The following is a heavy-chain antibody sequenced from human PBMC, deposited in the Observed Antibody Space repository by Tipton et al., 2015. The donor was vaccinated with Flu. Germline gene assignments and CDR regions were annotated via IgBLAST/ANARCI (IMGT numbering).Heavy chain of an antibody. D-gene: IGHD1-7*01. V-gene: IGHV3-7*01. CDR1: GFTFSNYG. Sequence: SLRLSCAASGFTFSNYGMHWVRQVPGKGLEWVANIDPDGSEIFYLGSVKGRFTISRDNAKKSLYLQMNSLRAEDTAVYYCARHLTGTTNDYWGQGTLVTVSS. CDR2: IDPDGSEI. J-gene: IGHJ4*02. CDR3: ARHLTGTTNDY.